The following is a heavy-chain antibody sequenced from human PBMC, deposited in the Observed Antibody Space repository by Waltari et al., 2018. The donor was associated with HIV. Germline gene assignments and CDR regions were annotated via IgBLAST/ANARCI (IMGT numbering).Heavy chain of an antibody. J-gene: IGHJ5*02. CDR3: ATGVRYYGP. CDR1: TFSISGKH. Sequence: EVLLAESGGGLIQPGGSLGLSCTASTFSISGKHVTWIRQAPGGSLEWVAVIYPDDTTHYADSVSGRFTISRAKSRTKVFLPMNSLFVDDTATYFCATGVRYYGPWGQGTRVTVSS. V-gene: IGHV3-53*01. CDR2: IYPDDTT. D-gene: IGHD3-3*01.